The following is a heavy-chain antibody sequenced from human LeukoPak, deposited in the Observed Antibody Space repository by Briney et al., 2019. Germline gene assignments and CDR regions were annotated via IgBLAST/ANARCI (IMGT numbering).Heavy chain of an antibody. D-gene: IGHD5-12*01. CDR1: GITFSNYN. J-gene: IGHJ4*02. CDR2: ITSSSSYT. V-gene: IGHV3-21*04. Sequence: GGSLRLSCAAPGITFSNYNMNWVRQAPAKGLEWISSITSSSSYTFYADSVKGRFTISRDNAKNSLYLQMNSLRAEDTAVYYCARSGYSGYPEFDYWGQGTLVTVSS. CDR3: ARSGYSGYPEFDY.